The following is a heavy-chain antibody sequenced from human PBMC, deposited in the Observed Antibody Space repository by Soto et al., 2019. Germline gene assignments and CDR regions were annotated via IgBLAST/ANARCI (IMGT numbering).Heavy chain of an antibody. J-gene: IGHJ4*02. Sequence: SGPTLVNPTETLTLTCTVSGFSLSNARMGVSWIRQPPGKALEWLAHIFSNDEKSYSTSLKSRLTISKDTSKSQVVLTMTNMDPVNTATYYCARIALSGIAAAGTFDYWGQGTLVTVSS. D-gene: IGHD6-13*01. CDR1: GFSLSNARMG. CDR3: ARIALSGIAAAGTFDY. V-gene: IGHV2-26*01. CDR2: IFSNDEK.